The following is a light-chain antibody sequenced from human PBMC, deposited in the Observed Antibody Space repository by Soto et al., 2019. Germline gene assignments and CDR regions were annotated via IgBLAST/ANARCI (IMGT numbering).Light chain of an antibody. CDR1: SSNIGNNY. Sequence: QSVLTQPPSVSAAPGQTITISCSGSSSNIGNNYVSWYQQLPGTAPKLLIYDNNKPPSGIPDRFSGSKSGTSATLGITGLQTGDEADYYCGTWDSSLSAAVFGGSTQLTVL. V-gene: IGLV1-51*01. CDR3: GTWDSSLSAAV. J-gene: IGLJ7*01. CDR2: DNN.